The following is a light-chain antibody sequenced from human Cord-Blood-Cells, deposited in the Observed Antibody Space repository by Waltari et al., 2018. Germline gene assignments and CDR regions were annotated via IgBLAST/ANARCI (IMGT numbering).Light chain of an antibody. J-gene: IGKJ2*01. CDR2: AAS. CDR3: QQSYSTPHT. V-gene: IGKV1-39*01. CDR1: QSISSY. Sequence: DIQMTQSPSSLSASVGARVPITCRASQSISSYLNWYQQKPGKAPKLLIYAASSLQSWVPSRFSGSGSGTDFTLTISSLQPEDFATYYCQQSYSTPHTFGQGTKLEIK.